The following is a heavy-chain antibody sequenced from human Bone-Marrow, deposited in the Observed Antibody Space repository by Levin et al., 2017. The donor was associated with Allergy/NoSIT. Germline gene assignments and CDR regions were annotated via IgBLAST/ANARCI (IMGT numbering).Heavy chain of an antibody. CDR3: ARRTTTIFMIVGMAFDI. CDR1: ADSMNTSYY. D-gene: IGHD3-22*01. CDR2: IYYSGGT. Sequence: SETLSLTCTVSADSMNTSYYWGWIRQPPGKGLEWIGSIYYSGGTYYSPSLKSRVTISIDTSKNQFSLKLNSVTAADTAVYYCARRTTTIFMIVGMAFDIWGQGTMVTVSS. J-gene: IGHJ3*02. V-gene: IGHV4-38-2*02.